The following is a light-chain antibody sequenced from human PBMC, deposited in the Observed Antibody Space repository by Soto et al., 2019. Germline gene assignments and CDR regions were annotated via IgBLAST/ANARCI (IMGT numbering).Light chain of an antibody. CDR3: SSYTSSNTYV. CDR1: SSDVGGYNS. CDR2: NVS. Sequence: ALTQPAAVSGSPGQSIAISCTGTSSDVGGYNSVSWYQQHPGKAPKLMIYNVSNRPSGVSDRFSGSKSGNTASLTISGLQAEDEADYYCSSYTSSNTYVFGTGTKVTVL. J-gene: IGLJ1*01. V-gene: IGLV2-14*03.